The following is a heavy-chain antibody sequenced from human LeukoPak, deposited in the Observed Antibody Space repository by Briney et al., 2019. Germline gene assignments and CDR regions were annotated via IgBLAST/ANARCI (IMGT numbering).Heavy chain of an antibody. V-gene: IGHV1-2*02. CDR1: GYTFTGYY. CDR2: INPNSGGT. J-gene: IGHJ4*02. Sequence: GASVKVPCKASGYTFTGYYMHWVRQAPGQGLEWVGWINPNSGGTNYAQKFQGRVTMTRDTSISTAYMELSRLRSDDTAVYYCARAPYYYDSSGYSLLWYFDYWGQGTLVTVSS. D-gene: IGHD3-22*01. CDR3: ARAPYYYDSSGYSLLWYFDY.